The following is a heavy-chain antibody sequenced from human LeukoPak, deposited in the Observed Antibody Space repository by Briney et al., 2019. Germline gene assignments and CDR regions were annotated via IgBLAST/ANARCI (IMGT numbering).Heavy chain of an antibody. D-gene: IGHD3-22*01. CDR2: IIPIFGTA. CDR1: GGTFSSYA. V-gene: IGHV1-69*13. Sequence: ASVKASCKASGGTFSSYAISWVRQAPGQGLEWMGGIIPIFGTANYAQKFQGRVTITADESTSTAYMELSSLRSEDTAVYYCARDGYYDSSGYYSAGPFDYWGQGTLVTVSS. J-gene: IGHJ4*02. CDR3: ARDGYYDSSGYYSAGPFDY.